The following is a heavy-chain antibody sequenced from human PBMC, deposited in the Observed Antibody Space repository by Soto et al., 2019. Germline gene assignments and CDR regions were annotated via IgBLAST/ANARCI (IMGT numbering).Heavy chain of an antibody. Sequence: GGSLRLSCAASGFTFSSYAMSWVRQAPGKGLEWVSAISGSGGSTYYADSVKGRFTIPRDNSKNTLYLQMNSLRAEDTAVYYCAKAYYYDSSEDFDYWGQGTLVTVSS. CDR3: AKAYYYDSSEDFDY. CDR2: ISGSGGST. J-gene: IGHJ4*02. D-gene: IGHD3-22*01. V-gene: IGHV3-23*01. CDR1: GFTFSSYA.